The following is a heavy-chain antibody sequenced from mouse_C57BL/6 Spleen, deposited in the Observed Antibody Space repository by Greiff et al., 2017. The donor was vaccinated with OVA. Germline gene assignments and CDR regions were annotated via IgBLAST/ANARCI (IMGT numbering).Heavy chain of an antibody. CDR3: ARYPLYGSSYDWYFDV. V-gene: IGHV1-64*01. CDR1: GYTFTSYW. Sequence: VQLQQSGAELVKPGASVKLSCKASGYTFTSYWMHWVKQRPGQGLEWIGMIHPNSGSTNNNEKLKRKAPLTVEKSSSTAYMQLSSLTSEDSAVYYGARYPLYGSSYDWYFDVWGTGTTVTVSS. J-gene: IGHJ1*03. D-gene: IGHD1-1*01. CDR2: IHPNSGST.